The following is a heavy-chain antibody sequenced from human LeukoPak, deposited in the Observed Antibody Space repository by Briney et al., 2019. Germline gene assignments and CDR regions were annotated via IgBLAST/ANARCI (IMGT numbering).Heavy chain of an antibody. CDR3: ARHGSGWSG. D-gene: IGHD6-19*01. Sequence: GGSLRLSCAASGFTFSTYWMHWVRHAPGKGLVWVSRINSDGTTTTYADSVKGRFTISRDNAKNTLYLQMNSLRAEDTAVYYCARHGSGWSGWGQGTLVTVSS. CDR1: GFTFSTYW. V-gene: IGHV3-74*01. J-gene: IGHJ4*02. CDR2: INSDGTTT.